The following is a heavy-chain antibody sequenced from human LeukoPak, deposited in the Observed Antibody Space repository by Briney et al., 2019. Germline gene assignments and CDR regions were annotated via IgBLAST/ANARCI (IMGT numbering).Heavy chain of an antibody. V-gene: IGHV3-53*01. CDR2: IYSGGTT. J-gene: IGHJ4*02. D-gene: IGHD3-22*01. CDR3: AKDRSLTLPTFERSGYYYY. Sequence: HPGGSVRLSCAASGFTVSSNYMSWVRQAPGKGLEWVSVIYSGGTTYYADSVKGRFTISRDNSNNTLYLQMNSLRAEDTALYYCAKDRSLTLPTFERSGYYYYWGQGTLVTVSS. CDR1: GFTVSSNY.